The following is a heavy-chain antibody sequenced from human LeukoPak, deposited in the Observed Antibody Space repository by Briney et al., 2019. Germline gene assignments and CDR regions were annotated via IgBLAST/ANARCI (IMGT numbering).Heavy chain of an antibody. J-gene: IGHJ5*02. Sequence: ASVKVSFKASGYTFSNYGISWMRQAPGQGLEWMGWISGYTGNTNYAQNLQGRVTMTTDTSTSTAYMELRSLRSDDTALYYCARSRWFGGPSEWRCLDPWGQGTLVTVSS. CDR1: GYTFSNYG. D-gene: IGHD3-10*01. CDR2: ISGYTGNT. CDR3: ARSRWFGGPSEWRCLDP. V-gene: IGHV1-18*01.